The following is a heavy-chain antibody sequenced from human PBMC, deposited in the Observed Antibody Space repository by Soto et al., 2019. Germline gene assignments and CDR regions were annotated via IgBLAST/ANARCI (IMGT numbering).Heavy chain of an antibody. CDR1: GFTFSSYG. V-gene: IGHV3-33*01. CDR3: ARGGMTMKSLDY. J-gene: IGHJ4*02. Sequence: QVQLVESGGGVVQPGRSLRLSCAASGFTFSSYGMHWVRQAPGKGLEWVAVIWYDGSNKYYADSVKGRFTISRDNSKNTLYLQMKSLRAEDTAVYYCARGGMTMKSLDYWGQGTLVTVSS. CDR2: IWYDGSNK. D-gene: IGHD3-3*01.